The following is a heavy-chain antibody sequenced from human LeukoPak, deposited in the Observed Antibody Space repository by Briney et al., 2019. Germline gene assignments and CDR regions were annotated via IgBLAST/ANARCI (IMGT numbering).Heavy chain of an antibody. Sequence: SETLSLTCTVSGGSISSYYWSWIRQPPGKGLEWIGYVYYSGSTNYNPSLKSRVTMSVDTSKNQFSLKLSSVTAADTAVYYRARHWLTDPFDIWGQGTMVTVSS. CDR1: GGSISSYY. J-gene: IGHJ3*02. V-gene: IGHV4-59*08. D-gene: IGHD6-19*01. CDR2: VYYSGST. CDR3: ARHWLTDPFDI.